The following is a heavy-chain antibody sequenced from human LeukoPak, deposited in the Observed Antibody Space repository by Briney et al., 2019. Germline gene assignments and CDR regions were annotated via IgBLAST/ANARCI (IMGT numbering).Heavy chain of an antibody. Sequence: KASETLSLTCSVSGGSVSSYYWSWIRQSPRKGLEWIGYIHDSGSTNYNPSLKSRVTVSVDTSKNQFSLKLRSVTAADTAVYYCARGGQWSKFYFDNWGQGTLVTVSS. CDR3: ARGGQWSKFYFDN. D-gene: IGHD2-15*01. J-gene: IGHJ4*02. CDR2: IHDSGST. CDR1: GGSVSSYY. V-gene: IGHV4-59*02.